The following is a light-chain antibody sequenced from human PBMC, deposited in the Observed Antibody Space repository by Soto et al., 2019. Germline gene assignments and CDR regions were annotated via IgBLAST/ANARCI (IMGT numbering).Light chain of an antibody. CDR1: QSVSSHY. V-gene: IGKV3-20*01. Sequence: EIVLTQSPGTLSLSPGERATLSCRASQSVSSHYLAWYQRKPGQAPRLLIYGASSRAIDIPNRFSGSGSGTDFTLTITRLEPEDFAVYYCQQYGSSPPTFGQGTKVEI. J-gene: IGKJ1*01. CDR3: QQYGSSPPT. CDR2: GAS.